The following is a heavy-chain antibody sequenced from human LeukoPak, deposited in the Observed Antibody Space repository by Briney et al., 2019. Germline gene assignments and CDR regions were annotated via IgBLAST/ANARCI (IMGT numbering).Heavy chain of an antibody. J-gene: IGHJ2*01. Sequence: SVKVSRKASGGTFSSYAISWVRQAPGQGLEWMGGIIPIFGTANYAQKFQGRVTITTDESTSTAYMELSSLRSEDTAVYYCASNRPSYYYDSSGYGNWYFDLWGRGTLVTVSS. CDR1: GGTFSSYA. CDR3: ASNRPSYYYDSSGYGNWYFDL. V-gene: IGHV1-69*05. CDR2: IIPIFGTA. D-gene: IGHD3-22*01.